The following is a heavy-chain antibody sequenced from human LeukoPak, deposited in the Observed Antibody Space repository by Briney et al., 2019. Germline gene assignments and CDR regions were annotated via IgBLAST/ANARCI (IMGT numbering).Heavy chain of an antibody. V-gene: IGHV1-2*02. CDR2: INPNSGGT. CDR1: GYTFTGYY. CDR3: ARARTYYYDSSGYYKTAEFDY. J-gene: IGHJ4*02. Sequence: ASVKVSCKASGYTFTGYYMHWVRQAPGQGLEWMGWINPNSGGTNYAQKFQGRVTMTRDTSISTAYMELSRLRSDDTAVYYCARARTYYYDSSGYYKTAEFDYWGQGTLVTVS. D-gene: IGHD3-22*01.